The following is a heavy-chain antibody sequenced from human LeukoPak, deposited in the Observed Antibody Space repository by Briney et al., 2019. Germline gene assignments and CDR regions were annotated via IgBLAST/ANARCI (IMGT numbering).Heavy chain of an antibody. J-gene: IGHJ6*02. Sequence: GASVKVSCKASGYTFTGYYMHWVRQAPGQGLEWMGWINPNSGGTNYAQKFQGRVTMTRDTSINTAYMELSRLRSDDTAVYYCAGRSYSSSWYYYYGMDVWGQGTTVTVSS. CDR3: AGRSYSSSWYYYYGMDV. CDR1: GYTFTGYY. D-gene: IGHD6-13*01. CDR2: INPNSGGT. V-gene: IGHV1-2*02.